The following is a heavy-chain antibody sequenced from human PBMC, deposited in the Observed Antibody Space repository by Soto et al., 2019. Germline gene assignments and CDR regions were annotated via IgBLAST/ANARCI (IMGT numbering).Heavy chain of an antibody. CDR3: AKDPGTPRIAVAGGAFDY. D-gene: IGHD6-19*01. V-gene: IGHV3-23*01. J-gene: IGHJ4*02. CDR1: GFNFSSYA. CDR2: ISGSGGST. Sequence: GGSMRLSCAASGFNFSSYARSWVRQDPGKGLEWVSAISGSGGSTYYADSVKGRFTISRDNSKNTLYLQMNSLRAEDTAVYYCAKDPGTPRIAVAGGAFDYWGQGTLVTVSS.